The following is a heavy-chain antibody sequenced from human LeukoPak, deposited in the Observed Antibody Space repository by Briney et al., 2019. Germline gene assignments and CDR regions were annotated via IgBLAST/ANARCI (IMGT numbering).Heavy chain of an antibody. J-gene: IGHJ5*02. V-gene: IGHV3-48*04. CDR1: GFTFSSYS. Sequence: GGSLRLSCAASGFTFSSYSMNWVRQAPGKGLEWVSYISSSSSTIYYADSVKGRFTISRDNAKNSLYLQMNSLRAEDTAVYYCARDLKDYGSGSYPSRKHYNWFDPWGQGTLVTVSS. D-gene: IGHD3-10*01. CDR2: ISSSSSTI. CDR3: ARDLKDYGSGSYPSRKHYNWFDP.